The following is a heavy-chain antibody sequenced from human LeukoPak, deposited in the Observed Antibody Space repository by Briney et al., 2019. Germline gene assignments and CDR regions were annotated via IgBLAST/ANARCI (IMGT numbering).Heavy chain of an antibody. Sequence: GGSLRLSFAASGSTFSSYDMHWVRQATGKGLEWVSAIGTAGDTYYPGSVKGRFTISRENAKNSLYLQMNSLRAGDTAVYYCAREAAAETKPGTFDYWGQGTLVTVSS. D-gene: IGHD6-13*01. CDR2: IGTAGDT. J-gene: IGHJ4*02. CDR3: AREAAAETKPGTFDY. V-gene: IGHV3-13*01. CDR1: GSTFSSYD.